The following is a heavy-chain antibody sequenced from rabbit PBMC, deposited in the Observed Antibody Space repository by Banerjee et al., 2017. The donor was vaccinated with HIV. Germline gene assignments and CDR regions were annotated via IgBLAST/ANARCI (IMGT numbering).Heavy chain of an antibody. CDR1: GFSFSSSHY. CDR3: ARTGYFAYGYANL. Sequence: QSLVESGGGLVQPEGSLTLTCKASGFSFSSSHYMCWVRQAPGKVLEWIGCFYTGSSGSTYYASWAKGRFTISKTSSTTVTLQMTSLTAADTATYFCARTGYFAYGYANLWGQGTLVTVS. D-gene: IGHD6-1*01. V-gene: IGHV1S40*01. CDR2: FYTGSSGST. J-gene: IGHJ4*01.